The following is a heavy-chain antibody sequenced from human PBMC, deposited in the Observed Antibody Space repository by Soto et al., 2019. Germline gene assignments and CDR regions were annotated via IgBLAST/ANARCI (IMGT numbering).Heavy chain of an antibody. Sequence: QVQLLESGGGVVQPGRSLRLSCAASGFTFSRHAMHWVRQAPAKGLEWVAIISYDVSTTYHADSVKGRFAISRDNSKNTLYLQMNSLRTDETAVYFCARHLASTVTTSDWFDPWGQGTLVTVSS. CDR1: GFTFSRHA. CDR3: ARHLASTVTTSDWFDP. CDR2: ISYDVSTT. D-gene: IGHD4-4*01. J-gene: IGHJ5*02. V-gene: IGHV3-30*09.